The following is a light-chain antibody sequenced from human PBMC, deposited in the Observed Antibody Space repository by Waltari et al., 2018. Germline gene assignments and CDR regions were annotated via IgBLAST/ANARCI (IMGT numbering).Light chain of an antibody. CDR1: TSYVGAYGF. Sequence: QSALTQPASVSASPGQSITISCTGSTSYVGAYGFVSWYQQLPGKAPRLLIYDVTSRPSGISDRFSGSKSGNTASLTVSGLQTGDEAVYYCASYAGSSTHVLFGGGTKLTVL. CDR3: ASYAGSSTHVL. CDR2: DVT. J-gene: IGLJ3*02. V-gene: IGLV2-14*03.